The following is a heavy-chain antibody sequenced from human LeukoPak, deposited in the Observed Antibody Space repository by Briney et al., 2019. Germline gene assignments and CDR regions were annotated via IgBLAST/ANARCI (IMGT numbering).Heavy chain of an antibody. Sequence: AGGSLRLSCAASGFTFSHYAMTWVRQPPGKGLEWVSGISGSGGGVYYAESVEGRFTFSRGNSKNTLYLQMNSLRGEDTAVYYCAKPYGDRGYYYYGMDVWGQGTTVTVSS. D-gene: IGHD4-17*01. CDR3: AKPYGDRGYYYYGMDV. J-gene: IGHJ6*02. CDR1: GFTFSHYA. V-gene: IGHV3-23*01. CDR2: ISGSGGGV.